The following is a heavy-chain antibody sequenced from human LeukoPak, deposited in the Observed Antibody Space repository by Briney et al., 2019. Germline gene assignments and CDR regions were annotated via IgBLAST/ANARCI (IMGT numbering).Heavy chain of an antibody. CDR3: IRGYYDSSASIYDAFDI. CDR2: VYDNGNT. J-gene: IGHJ3*02. D-gene: IGHD3-22*01. Sequence: PSETLSLTCTVSGGSISGYYWSWSRQPPGKGLEWIGYVYDNGNTNYNPSLKSRVTILVDRSKNQFSLKLTSLTAADTAVYYCIRGYYDSSASIYDAFDIWGQGTMVTVSS. V-gene: IGHV4-59*08. CDR1: GGSISGYY.